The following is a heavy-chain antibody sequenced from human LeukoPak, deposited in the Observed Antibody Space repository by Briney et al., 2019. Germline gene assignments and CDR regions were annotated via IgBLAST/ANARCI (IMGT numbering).Heavy chain of an antibody. D-gene: IGHD1-7*01. CDR3: ARDGPNRYNWNSEFDY. CDR1: GYTFTSYY. J-gene: IGHJ4*02. Sequence: ASVKVSCKASGYTFTSYYMHWVRQAPGQGLEWMGLINPSGGSTSYAQKFQGRVTMTRDTSTSTVYMELSSLRSEDTAVYYCARDGPNRYNWNSEFDYWGQGTLVTVSS. V-gene: IGHV1-46*01. CDR2: INPSGGST.